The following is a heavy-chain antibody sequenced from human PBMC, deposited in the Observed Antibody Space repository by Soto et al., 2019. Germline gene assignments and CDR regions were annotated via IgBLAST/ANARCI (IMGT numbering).Heavy chain of an antibody. CDR2: FYYRGNT. CDR3: AREGGGYCSGGSCQVDY. V-gene: IGHV4-39*02. CDR1: GGSISSSSYY. Sequence: QLQLQESGPGLVKPSETLSLTCTVSGGSISSSSYYWGWIRQPPGKGLEWIGSFYYRGNTYYNPSRKRRLTISVATSKNQFSLKLSSVTAADTAVYYCAREGGGYCSGGSCQVDYWGQGTLVTVSS. J-gene: IGHJ4*02. D-gene: IGHD2-15*01.